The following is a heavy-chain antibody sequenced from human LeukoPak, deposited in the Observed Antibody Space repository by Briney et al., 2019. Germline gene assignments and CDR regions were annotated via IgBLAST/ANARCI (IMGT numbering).Heavy chain of an antibody. J-gene: IGHJ4*02. CDR1: GFTFSSYG. D-gene: IGHD1-26*01. CDR2: IRYDGSNK. CDR3: ARDAEWELTMPHYFDY. Sequence: SGGSLRLSCAASGFTFSSYGMHWVRQAPGKGLEWVAFIRYDGSNKYYADSVKGRVTISRDNSRSTLFLQMKSLRAEDTAVYYCARDAEWELTMPHYFDYWGQGTLVTVSS. V-gene: IGHV3-30*02.